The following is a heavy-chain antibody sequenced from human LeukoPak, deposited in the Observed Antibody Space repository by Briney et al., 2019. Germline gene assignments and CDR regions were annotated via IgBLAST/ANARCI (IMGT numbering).Heavy chain of an antibody. J-gene: IGHJ4*02. CDR2: ITPGGGT. Sequence: ASVKVSCKASGFTFTSYAIHWVRQAPGQGLEWMGWITPGGGTNHPQKFQGRVAITWDTSITTAYMDLSRLTSDDTAAYYCARDPRVGATRVDYWGQGTLVTVSS. D-gene: IGHD1-26*01. CDR3: ARDPRVGATRVDY. CDR1: GFTFTSYA. V-gene: IGHV1-2*02.